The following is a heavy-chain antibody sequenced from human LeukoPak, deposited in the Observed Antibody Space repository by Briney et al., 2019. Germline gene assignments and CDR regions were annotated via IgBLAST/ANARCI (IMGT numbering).Heavy chain of an antibody. CDR2: ITSNSGAI. CDR1: GFSFSTYS. V-gene: IGHV3-48*01. J-gene: IGHJ4*02. Sequence: GGSLRLSCEASGFSFSTYSMNWVRQAPGKGLEWVSYITSNSGAIYYADSVKGRFTMSRDNAKNSLYLQMNSLRAEDTAVYYCARDMPASSWHALDYWGQGTLITVSS. D-gene: IGHD6-13*01. CDR3: ARDMPASSWHALDY.